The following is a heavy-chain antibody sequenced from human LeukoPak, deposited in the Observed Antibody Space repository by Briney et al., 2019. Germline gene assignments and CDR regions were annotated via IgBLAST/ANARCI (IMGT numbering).Heavy chain of an antibody. CDR1: GGSISSSSYY. V-gene: IGHV4-39*01. J-gene: IGHJ5*02. CDR2: IYYSGST. D-gene: IGHD1-14*01. CDR3: ARAPGNWFDP. Sequence: PSETLSLTCTVSGGSISSSSYYWGWIRQPPGKGLEWIGSIYYSGSTYYNPSLKSRVTISLDTSKKQFSLKLSSVTAADTAVYYCARAPGNWFDPWGQGTLVTVSS.